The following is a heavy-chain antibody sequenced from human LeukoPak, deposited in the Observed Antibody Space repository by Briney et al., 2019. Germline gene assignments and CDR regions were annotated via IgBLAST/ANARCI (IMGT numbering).Heavy chain of an antibody. CDR3: AKGLNYYGSGSFS. D-gene: IGHD3-10*01. V-gene: IGHV3-23*01. CDR2: ISGSGGST. CDR1: GFTFSSYG. J-gene: IGHJ4*02. Sequence: GGSLRLSCAASGFTFSSYGMSWVRQAPGKGLEWVSAISGSGGSTYYADSVKGQFTISRDNSKNTLYLQMNSLRAEDMALYYCAKGLNYYGSGSFSWGQGTLVTVSS.